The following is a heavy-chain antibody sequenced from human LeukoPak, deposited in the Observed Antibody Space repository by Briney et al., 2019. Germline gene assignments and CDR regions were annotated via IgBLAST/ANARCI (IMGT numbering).Heavy chain of an antibody. Sequence: PGGSLRLSCAASGFTFSSYAMHWVRQAPGKGLEWVAVISYDGSNKYYADSVKGRFTISRDNAKNTLYLQMNSLRAEDTAVYYCAAYYYDSSGYYHDGFHIWGQGTMVTVSS. CDR1: GFTFSSYA. CDR2: ISYDGSNK. CDR3: AAYYYDSSGYYHDGFHI. D-gene: IGHD3-22*01. V-gene: IGHV3-30-3*01. J-gene: IGHJ3*02.